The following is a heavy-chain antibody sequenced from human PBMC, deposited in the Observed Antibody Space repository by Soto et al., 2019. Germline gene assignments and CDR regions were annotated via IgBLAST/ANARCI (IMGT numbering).Heavy chain of an antibody. Sequence: ASVKVSCKTSGYTFNKYPIHWVRQAPGQGLEWMGWINPGNGDAGYSQKFQDRVTITRDTSASTDYMELSSLRSEDTAVYYCARKDYYDSGMYYFDYWG. V-gene: IGHV1-3*01. CDR2: INPGNGDA. J-gene: IGHJ4*01. D-gene: IGHD3-22*01. CDR1: GYTFNKYP. CDR3: ARKDYYDSGMYYFDY.